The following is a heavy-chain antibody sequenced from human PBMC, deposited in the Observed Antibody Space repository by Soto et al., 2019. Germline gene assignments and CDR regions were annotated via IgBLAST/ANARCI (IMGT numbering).Heavy chain of an antibody. CDR2: IKHDGSER. CDR1: VFTFNNYW. J-gene: IGHJ4*02. Sequence: PWWSLRLSCSASVFTFNNYWMTWLRQGPGKGLEWVANIKHDGSERYYVDSVKGRFSISRDNAKNSLYLQMHSLRVEDTAIYYCARDKFPAAAASMGYWGQGTLVTVSS. D-gene: IGHD6-13*01. V-gene: IGHV3-7*03. CDR3: ARDKFPAAAASMGY.